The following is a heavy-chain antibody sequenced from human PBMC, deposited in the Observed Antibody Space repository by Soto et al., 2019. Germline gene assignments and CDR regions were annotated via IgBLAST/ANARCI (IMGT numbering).Heavy chain of an antibody. D-gene: IGHD6-19*01. V-gene: IGHV3-23*01. CDR2: ISGSGGST. CDR3: AKRTYSSGWFGFVGYFDY. J-gene: IGHJ4*02. CDR1: GFTFSSYA. Sequence: EVQLLESGGGLVQPGGSLRLSCAASGFTFSSYAMSWVRQAPGKGLEWVSAISGSGGSTYYADSVKGRFTISRDNSKNTLYLQMNSLRAEDTAVYYCAKRTYSSGWFGFVGYFDYWGQGTLVTVSS.